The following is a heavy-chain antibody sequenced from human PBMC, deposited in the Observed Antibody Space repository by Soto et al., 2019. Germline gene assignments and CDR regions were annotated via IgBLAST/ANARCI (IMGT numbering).Heavy chain of an antibody. D-gene: IGHD3-3*01. CDR3: AREEWAQYYFDY. V-gene: IGHV3-30-3*01. Sequence: GGSMKLSCAASGFPFSNYARHWVRQAPGKGLEWVAVISYDGSNKYYADSVKGRFTISRDNSKNTLYLQMNSLRPEDTAVYYCAREEWAQYYFDYWGQGTLVTVSS. CDR1: GFPFSNYA. J-gene: IGHJ4*02. CDR2: ISYDGSNK.